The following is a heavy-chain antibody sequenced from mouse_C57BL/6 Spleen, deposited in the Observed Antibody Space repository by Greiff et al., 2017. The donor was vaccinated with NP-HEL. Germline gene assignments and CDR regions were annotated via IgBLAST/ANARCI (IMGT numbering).Heavy chain of an antibody. CDR2: ISSGGSYT. CDR1: GFTFSSYG. D-gene: IGHD4-1*01. CDR3: ARLWDDYFDY. J-gene: IGHJ2*01. Sequence: EVQLMESGGDLVKPGGSLKLSCAASGFTFSSYGMSWVRQTPDKRLEWVATISSGGSYTYYPDSVKGRFTISRDNAKNTLYLQMSSLKSEDTAMYYCARLWDDYFDYWGQGTTLTVSS. V-gene: IGHV5-6*01.